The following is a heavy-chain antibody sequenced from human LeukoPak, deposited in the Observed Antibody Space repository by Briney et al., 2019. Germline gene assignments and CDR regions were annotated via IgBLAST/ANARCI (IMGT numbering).Heavy chain of an antibody. CDR2: IDWDDDK. CDR1: GFSLSTPEMC. J-gene: IGHJ4*02. Sequence: SGPALVKPTQTLTLTCTFSGFSLSTPEMCVTWIRQPPGKALEWLARIDWDDDKFYSPSLRTRLTISKDTPKNQVVLRMTNMDPVDTGSYYCARMTPDSPSFDYWGQGALITVSS. D-gene: IGHD2-15*01. V-gene: IGHV2-70*17. CDR3: ARMTPDSPSFDY.